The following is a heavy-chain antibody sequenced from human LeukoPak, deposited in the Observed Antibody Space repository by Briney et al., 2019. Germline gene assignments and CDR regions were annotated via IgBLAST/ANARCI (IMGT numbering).Heavy chain of an antibody. D-gene: IGHD6-13*01. CDR2: VTGSGGDT. V-gene: IGHV3-23*01. CDR1: GFIFSNAW. Sequence: GGSLRLSCTASGFIFSNAWMSWVRQAPGKGPEWVSAVTGSGGDTFYEDSVKGRFTISRDNSKDTLSLQMNSLRVEDTALYYCAKSRAAATTLLFDYWGQGTLVTVSS. CDR3: AKSRAAATTLLFDY. J-gene: IGHJ4*02.